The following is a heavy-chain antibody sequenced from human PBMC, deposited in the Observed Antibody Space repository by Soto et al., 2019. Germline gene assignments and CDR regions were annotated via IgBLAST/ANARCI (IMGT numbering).Heavy chain of an antibody. D-gene: IGHD6-13*01. CDR2: IIPILGIA. J-gene: IGHJ4*02. V-gene: IGHV1-69*08. CDR3: ARDPGIAADGTDY. Sequence: QVQLVQSGAEVKKPGSSVKVSCKASGGTFSSYTISWVRQAPGQGLEWMGRIIPILGIANYAQKFQGRVTSTADKSTSTAYMELSSLRSEDTAVYYCARDPGIAADGTDYWGQGTLVTVSA. CDR1: GGTFSSYT.